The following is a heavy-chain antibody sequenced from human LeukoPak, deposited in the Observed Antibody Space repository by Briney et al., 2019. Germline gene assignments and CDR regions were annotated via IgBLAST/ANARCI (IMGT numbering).Heavy chain of an antibody. CDR3: ARGDCYGSGSSGGDY. CDR2: INWNGGST. Sequence: PGGSLRLSCAASGFTFDDYGMSWVRQAPGKGLEWVSGINWNGGSTGYADSVKGRFTISRDNAKNSLYLQMNSLRAEDTALYYCARGDCYGSGSSGGDYWGQGTLVTVSS. CDR1: GFTFDDYG. V-gene: IGHV3-20*04. J-gene: IGHJ4*02. D-gene: IGHD3-10*01.